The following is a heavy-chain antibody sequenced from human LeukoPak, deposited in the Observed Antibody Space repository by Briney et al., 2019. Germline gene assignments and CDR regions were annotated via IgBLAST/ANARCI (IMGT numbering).Heavy chain of an antibody. J-gene: IGHJ4*02. CDR2: VSYDGSSQ. Sequence: GGSLRLSCAASGFTFSNHLPHWVRQAPGKGLGGVAVVSYDGSSQYNADSVKGRFTISRDNSKNTLYLQMNSLRAEDTAVYYCARDRIRNFDYMYYFDSWGQGTLVTVSS. V-gene: IGHV3-30-3*01. CDR3: ARDRIRNFDYMYYFDS. CDR1: GFTFSNHL. D-gene: IGHD3-9*01.